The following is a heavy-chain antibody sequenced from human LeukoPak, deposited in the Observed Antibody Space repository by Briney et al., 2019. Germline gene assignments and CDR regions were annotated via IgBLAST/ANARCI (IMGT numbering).Heavy chain of an antibody. J-gene: IGHJ4*02. CDR2: ITRTGGT. CDR3: ARRGFLGSGTLAFGY. CDR1: GGTFNGYY. V-gene: IGHV4-34*01. Sequence: SETLSLTCAVFGGTFNGYYWSWIRQSPGKGLEWIGEITRTGGTNYNPSLKSRVTISVDASNNQFSLKLTSLTAADTTVYYCARRGFLGSGTLAFGYWGQGTLVTVSS. D-gene: IGHD3-10*01.